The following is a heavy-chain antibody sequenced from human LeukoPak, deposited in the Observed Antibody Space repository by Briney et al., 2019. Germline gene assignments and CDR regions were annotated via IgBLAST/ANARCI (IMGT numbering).Heavy chain of an antibody. V-gene: IGHV3-21*01. CDR1: GFTFSSYS. D-gene: IGHD3-3*01. J-gene: IGHJ5*02. CDR3: ARDRGGTIFGVVTAGFDP. Sequence: GGSLRLTCAASGFTFSSYSMNWVRQAPGKGLEWVSSISSSSSYIYYADSVKGRFTISRDNAKNSLYLQMNSLRAEDTAVYYCARDRGGTIFGVVTAGFDPWGQGTLVTVSS. CDR2: ISSSSSYI.